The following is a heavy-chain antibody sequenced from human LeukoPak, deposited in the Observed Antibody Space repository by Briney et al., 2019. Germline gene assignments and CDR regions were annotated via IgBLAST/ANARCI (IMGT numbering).Heavy chain of an antibody. CDR1: GGSISSYY. CDR3: ARQRQWLVPYYFDY. V-gene: IGHV4-59*08. J-gene: IGHJ4*02. CDR2: IYYSGST. D-gene: IGHD6-19*01. Sequence: SETLSLTCTVSGGSISSYYWSWIRQPPGKGLEWMGYIYYSGSTSYNPSLNSRVIISLETSKNHFSLRLSFVSSVTAADTAVYYCARQRQWLVPYYFDYWGQGTLVTVSS.